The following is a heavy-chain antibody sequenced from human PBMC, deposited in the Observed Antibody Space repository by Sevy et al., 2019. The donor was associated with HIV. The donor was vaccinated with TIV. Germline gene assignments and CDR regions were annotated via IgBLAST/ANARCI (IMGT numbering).Heavy chain of an antibody. V-gene: IGHV5-51*01. Sequence: GESLKISCKGSGYSFTSYWIGWVRQMPGKGLEWMGIIYPGDSDTRYSPSFQGQVTISADKSISTAYLQWSSLKASDTVMYYCARLPYYYDSSGYGFDYWGQGTLVTVSS. CDR1: GYSFTSYW. CDR2: IYPGDSDT. J-gene: IGHJ4*02. CDR3: ARLPYYYDSSGYGFDY. D-gene: IGHD3-22*01.